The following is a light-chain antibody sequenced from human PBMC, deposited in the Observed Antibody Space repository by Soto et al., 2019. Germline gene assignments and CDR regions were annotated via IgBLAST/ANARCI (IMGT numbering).Light chain of an antibody. CDR3: QQYNNWPPTWT. V-gene: IGKV3-15*01. Sequence: EILMTQSPATLSVYTGERATLSCRASQSVSNNLAWYQQKPGQAPRLLIYAVSSRPAGIPARFSGSGSGTEFTLTINSLQSEDFAVYYCQQYNNWPPTWTFGQGTKVDI. CDR1: QSVSNN. CDR2: AVS. J-gene: IGKJ1*01.